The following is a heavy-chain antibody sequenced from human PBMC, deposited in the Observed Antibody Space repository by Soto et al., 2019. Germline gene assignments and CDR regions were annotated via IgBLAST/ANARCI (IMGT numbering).Heavy chain of an antibody. CDR3: ARAPGAVAGTWGYYFDY. V-gene: IGHV3-30*03. D-gene: IGHD6-19*01. Sequence: GGSLRLSCAASGFTFSSYGMHWVRQAPGKGLEWVALISYDGSDKYYADSVKGRFTISRDNSKNTLYLQMNSLRAEDTAVYYCARAPGAVAGTWGYYFDYWGQGTLVTAPQ. CDR2: ISYDGSDK. J-gene: IGHJ4*02. CDR1: GFTFSSYG.